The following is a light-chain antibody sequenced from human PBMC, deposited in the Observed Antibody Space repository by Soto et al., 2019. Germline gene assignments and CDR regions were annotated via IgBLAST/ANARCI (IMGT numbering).Light chain of an antibody. CDR3: QLYGNSPPSFT. CDR2: GAT. J-gene: IGKJ3*01. V-gene: IGKV3-20*01. CDR1: QGVSSAY. Sequence: EIVLTQSPGTLSLSPGERATLSCRASQGVSSAYLAWYQQKPGQAPSLLIYGATDRATGIPDRFSGSGSETDFTLTISRLEPEDFAVYYCQLYGNSPPSFTFGLGTKVDIK.